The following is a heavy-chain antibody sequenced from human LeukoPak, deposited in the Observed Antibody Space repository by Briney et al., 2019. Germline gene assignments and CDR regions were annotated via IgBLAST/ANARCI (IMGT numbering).Heavy chain of an antibody. CDR1: GGTFSSYA. CDR2: IIPIFGTA. J-gene: IGHJ5*02. D-gene: IGHD3-10*01. V-gene: IGHV1-69*01. CDR3: ARFNYAYYYGSGSYRYNWFDP. Sequence: GSSVKVSCKASGGTFSSYAISWVRQAPGQGLEWMGGIIPIFGTANYAQQFQGRVTITADESTSTAYMELSSLRSEDTAVYYCARFNYAYYYGSGSYRYNWFDPWGQGTLVTVSS.